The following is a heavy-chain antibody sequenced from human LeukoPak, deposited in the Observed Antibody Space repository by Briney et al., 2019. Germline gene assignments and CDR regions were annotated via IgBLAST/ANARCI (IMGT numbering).Heavy chain of an antibody. D-gene: IGHD1-26*01. CDR3: ARVGFIVGAKGLNWFDP. J-gene: IGHJ5*02. V-gene: IGHV4-30-4*01. Sequence: SQTLSLTCTVSGGSISSGDYYWSWIRQPPGKGLEWIGYIYYSGSTYYNPSLKSRVTISVDTSKDQFSLKLSSVTAADTAVYYCARVGFIVGAKGLNWFDPRGQGTLVTVSS. CDR2: IYYSGST. CDR1: GGSISSGDYY.